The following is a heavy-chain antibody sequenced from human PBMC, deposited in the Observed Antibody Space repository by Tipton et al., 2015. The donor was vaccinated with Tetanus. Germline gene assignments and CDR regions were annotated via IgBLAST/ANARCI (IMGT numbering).Heavy chain of an antibody. CDR1: GVSVSSGGFY. V-gene: IGHV4-31*03. J-gene: IGHJ5*02. Sequence: TLALTCTVSGVSVSSGGFYWSWIRQHPGKGLEWIGYMYYSGSTHYNPSLKSRVSISVDTSKNQFSLKLNSVTAADTAVYYCARGRSYDYGYPPPDNWFPPWGQGPLVTVSS. CDR3: ARGRSYDYGYPPPDNWFPP. D-gene: IGHD4-17*01. CDR2: MYYSGST.